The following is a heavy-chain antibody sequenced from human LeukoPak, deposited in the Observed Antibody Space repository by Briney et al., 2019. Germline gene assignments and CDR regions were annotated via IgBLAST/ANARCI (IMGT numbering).Heavy chain of an antibody. D-gene: IGHD2-8*02. CDR2: VNEGGENT. V-gene: IGHV3-23*01. Sequence: PGGSLRLSCAASGFTFSSYGMTWVRQAPGRGLEWVSTVNEGGENTHYADSVKGWFTISRDNAKNTLSLQMDSLRGEDSAMYYCATDTGAFHFAYWGQGTLVTVSS. CDR3: ATDTGAFHFAY. CDR1: GFTFSSYG. J-gene: IGHJ4*02.